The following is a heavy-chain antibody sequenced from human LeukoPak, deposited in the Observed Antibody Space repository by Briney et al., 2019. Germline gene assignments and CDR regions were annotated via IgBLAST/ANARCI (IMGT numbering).Heavy chain of an antibody. CDR1: GGSISSYY. CDR3: ASHGHDYGDYAFDI. D-gene: IGHD4-17*01. CDR2: IYYSGST. Sequence: SETLSLTCTLSGGSISSYYWSWIRQPPGKGLEWIGYIYYSGSTNYNPSLKSRVTISVDTSKNQFSLKLSSVTAADTAVYYCASHGHDYGDYAFDIWGQGTMVTVSS. V-gene: IGHV4-59*01. J-gene: IGHJ3*02.